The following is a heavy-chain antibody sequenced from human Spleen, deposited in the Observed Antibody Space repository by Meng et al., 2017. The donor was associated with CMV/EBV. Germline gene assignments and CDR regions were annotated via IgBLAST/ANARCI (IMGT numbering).Heavy chain of an antibody. V-gene: IGHV3-7*04. CDR2: IKQDGSEK. CDR1: GFSFTDYY. CDR3: TRGDNYFGSGGYF. Sequence: GGSLRLSCAASGFSFTDYYMSWIRQAPGKGLEWVANIKQDGSEKYYVDSVKGRFTISRDNAKNTLYLQMNSLRVEDTAVYYCTRGDNYFGSGGYFWGQGTLVTVSS. J-gene: IGHJ4*02. D-gene: IGHD3-10*01.